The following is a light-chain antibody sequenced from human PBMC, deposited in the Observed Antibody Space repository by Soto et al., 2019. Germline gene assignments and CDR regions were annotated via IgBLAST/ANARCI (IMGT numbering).Light chain of an antibody. Sequence: EIVLTQSPGTLSLSPGERATLSCRASQNVNSNHIAWYQQKPGQAPRLLIYDASTRATGIPARFSGSGSGTEFTLTISSLQSEDFAVYYCQQRSNWPPVTFGQGTRL. CDR2: DAS. CDR3: QQRSNWPPVT. V-gene: IGKV3D-20*02. J-gene: IGKJ5*01. CDR1: QNVNSNH.